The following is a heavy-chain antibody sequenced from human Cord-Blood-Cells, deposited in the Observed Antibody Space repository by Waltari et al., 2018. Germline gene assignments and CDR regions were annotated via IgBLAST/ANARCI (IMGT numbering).Heavy chain of an antibody. CDR2: INHSGST. CDR1: GGSFSGYY. V-gene: IGHV4-34*01. J-gene: IGHJ6*02. Sequence: QVQLQQWGAGLLKPSETLSLTCAVYGGSFSGYYWSWIRQPPGKGLEWIGEINHSGSTNYNPSLKSRVTISVDTSKNQFSRKLSSVTAADTAVYYCAGSYCSSTSCYTGDGMDVWGQGTTVTVSS. D-gene: IGHD2-2*02. CDR3: AGSYCSSTSCYTGDGMDV.